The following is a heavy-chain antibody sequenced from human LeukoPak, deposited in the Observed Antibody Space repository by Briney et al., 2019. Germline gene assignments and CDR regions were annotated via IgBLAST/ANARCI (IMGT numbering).Heavy chain of an antibody. CDR2: INPNSGGT. J-gene: IGHJ4*02. D-gene: IGHD3-3*01. V-gene: IGHV1-2*02. CDR3: ARDSYDFRSGHHFDY. CDR1: GYTFTGYY. Sequence: GASVKVSCKASGYTFTGYYMHWVRQAPGQGLEWMGWINPNSGGTNYAQKFQGRVTMTRDTSISTAYMELSRLRSDDTAVYYCARDSYDFRSGHHFDYWGQGTLVTVSS.